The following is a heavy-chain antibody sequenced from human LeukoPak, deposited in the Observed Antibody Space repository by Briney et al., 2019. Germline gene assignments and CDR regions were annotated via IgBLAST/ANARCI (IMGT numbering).Heavy chain of an antibody. CDR1: GYTLTELS. J-gene: IGHJ6*02. CDR3: ARGERYYYDSSGYSMDV. D-gene: IGHD3-22*01. CDR2: INPNSGGT. V-gene: IGHV1-2*06. Sequence: RRASVKVSCKVSGYTLTELSMHWVRQAPGQGLEWMGRINPNSGGTNYAQKFQGRVTMTRDTSISTAYMELSRLRSDDTAVYYCARGERYYYDSSGYSMDVWGQGTTVTVSS.